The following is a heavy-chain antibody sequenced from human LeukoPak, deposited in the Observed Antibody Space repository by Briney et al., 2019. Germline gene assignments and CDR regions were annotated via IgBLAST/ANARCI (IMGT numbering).Heavy chain of an antibody. J-gene: IGHJ4*02. V-gene: IGHV4-34*01. CDR2: IKHSGST. CDR1: GGSFSGYY. Sequence: SETLSLTCAVYGGSFSGYYWSWIRQPPGKGLEWLGEIKHSGSTNYNPSLKRRVTISVDTSKNQFSLKLSSVTAADTAVYYCARGLLVATILNHLDYWGQGTLVTVSS. D-gene: IGHD5-24*01. CDR3: ARGLLVATILNHLDY.